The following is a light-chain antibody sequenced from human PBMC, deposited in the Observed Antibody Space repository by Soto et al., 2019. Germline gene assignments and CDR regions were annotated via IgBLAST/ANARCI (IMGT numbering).Light chain of an antibody. CDR1: NSNIGGNY. CDR3: ATRDDSPGGPV. V-gene: IGLV1-47*02. Sequence: QSVLTQPPSASGTPGQRVAISCSGNNSNIGGNYVYWYQQFPGMAPKLIIYSDRQRPPGVPDRFSGSKSGTSASLTIRGLRSEDEGDYHCATRDDSPGGPVFGGGTKLTVL. CDR2: SDR. J-gene: IGLJ3*02.